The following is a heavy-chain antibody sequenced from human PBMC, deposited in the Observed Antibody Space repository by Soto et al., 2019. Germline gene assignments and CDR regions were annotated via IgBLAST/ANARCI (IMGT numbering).Heavy chain of an antibody. Sequence: GGSLRLSCAASGFTFSSYWMSWVRQAPGKGLEWVANIKQDGSEKYYVDSVKGRFTISRDNAKNSLYLQMNSLRAEDTAVYYCARVKSGSDYYGAGSRATFLDYCGQGTLRTGSS. CDR2: IKQDGSEK. V-gene: IGHV3-7*03. CDR1: GFTFSSYW. D-gene: IGHD3-10*01. J-gene: IGHJ4*02. CDR3: ARVKSGSDYYGAGSRATFLDY.